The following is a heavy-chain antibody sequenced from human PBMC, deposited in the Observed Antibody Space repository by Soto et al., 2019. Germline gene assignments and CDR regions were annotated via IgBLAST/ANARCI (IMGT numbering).Heavy chain of an antibody. CDR2: IDHSGYT. V-gene: IGHV4-34*01. J-gene: IGHJ4*01. D-gene: IGHD2-21*02. CDR1: GGSFSGYY. Sequence: SETLSLTCAVYGGSFSGYYWNWIRQPPGKGLEWIGEIDHSGYTNYNPSLKSRVTISVDTSKNQFSLRLNSVTAADTAIYFCARHTSNPSLVTSSLFVDWGHGALVTVSS. CDR3: ARHTSNPSLVTSSLFVD.